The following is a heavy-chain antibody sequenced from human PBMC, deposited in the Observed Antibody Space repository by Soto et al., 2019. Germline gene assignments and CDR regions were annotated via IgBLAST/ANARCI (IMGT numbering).Heavy chain of an antibody. CDR1: GFTFSSYG. CDR2: ISYDGSNK. V-gene: IGHV3-30*18. D-gene: IGHD5-18*01. CDR3: AKGTHVQPQQLGY. J-gene: IGHJ4*02. Sequence: QVQLVESGGGVVQPGRSLRLSCAASGFTFSSYGMHWVRQAPGKGLEWVAVISYDGSNKYYADSVKGQFTISRDNSKNTLYLQMNSLRAEDTAVYYCAKGTHVQPQQLGYWGQGTLVTVSS.